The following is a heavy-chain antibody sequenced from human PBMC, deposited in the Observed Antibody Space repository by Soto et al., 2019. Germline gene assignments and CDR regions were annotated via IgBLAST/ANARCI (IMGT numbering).Heavy chain of an antibody. CDR3: ARERIAARPGWYYYYGMDV. CDR1: GGTFSSYA. V-gene: IGHV1-69*13. CDR2: IIPIFGTA. J-gene: IGHJ6*02. Sequence: SVKVSCKASGGTFSSYAISWVRQAPGQGLEWMGGIIPIFGTANYAQKFQGRVTITADESTSTAYMELSSLRSEDTAVYYCARERIAARPGWYYYYGMDVWGQGTTVTSP. D-gene: IGHD6-6*01.